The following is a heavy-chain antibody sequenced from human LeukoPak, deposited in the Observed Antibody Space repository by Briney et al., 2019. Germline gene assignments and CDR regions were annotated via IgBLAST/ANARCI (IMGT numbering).Heavy chain of an antibody. V-gene: IGHV1-69*05. CDR2: IIPIFGTA. CDR1: GGTFSSYA. Sequence: SVKVSCKASGGTFSSYAIRWVRQAPGQGLEWMGRIIPIFGTANYAQKFQGRVTITTDESTSTAYMELSSLRSEDTAVYYCARGVFYGGNSYFDYWGQGTLVTVSS. CDR3: ARGVFYGGNSYFDY. J-gene: IGHJ4*02. D-gene: IGHD4-23*01.